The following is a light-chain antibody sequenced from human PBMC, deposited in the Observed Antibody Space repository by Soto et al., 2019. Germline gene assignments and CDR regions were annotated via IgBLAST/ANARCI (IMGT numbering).Light chain of an antibody. J-gene: IGKJ4*01. V-gene: IGKV3-20*01. Sequence: EIVLTQSPVTLSLSPGEIATLSCRASQSVSSSYLAWYQHKPGQAPRLLIYGASSRATGIPDRFSGSGSGTDFTLTISRLEPEDFAVYYCQQYGSSPLTFGGGTKVDIK. CDR3: QQYGSSPLT. CDR1: QSVSSSY. CDR2: GAS.